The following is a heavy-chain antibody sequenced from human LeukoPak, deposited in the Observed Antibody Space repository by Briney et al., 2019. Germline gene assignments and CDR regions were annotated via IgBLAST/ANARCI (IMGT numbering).Heavy chain of an antibody. CDR3: ARNRDGYNSFDY. CDR1: GGSINNGGYY. D-gene: IGHD5-24*01. Sequence: PSQTLSLTCTVSGGSINNGGYYWSWIRQHPGKGLEWIGYIYYSGSSYYNPSLRSRVTISVDSSKNHFSLKLSSVTAADTAVYYCARNRDGYNSFDYWGQGTLVTVSS. J-gene: IGHJ4*02. V-gene: IGHV4-31*03. CDR2: IYYSGSS.